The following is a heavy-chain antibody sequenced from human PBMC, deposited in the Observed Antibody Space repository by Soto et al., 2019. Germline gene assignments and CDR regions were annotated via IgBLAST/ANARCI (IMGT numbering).Heavy chain of an antibody. D-gene: IGHD3-3*01. Sequence: TSETLSLTCTVTGGAISGYYWTWIRQSAGEGLEWIGRIYSSGSTNYNPSLKGRVTISLDTSMNHFSLSLSSVTAADTAVYYCARGQRFSDWFDPWGQGTLVTVSS. CDR3: ARGQRFSDWFDP. CDR1: GGAISGYY. CDR2: IYSSGST. J-gene: IGHJ5*02. V-gene: IGHV4-4*07.